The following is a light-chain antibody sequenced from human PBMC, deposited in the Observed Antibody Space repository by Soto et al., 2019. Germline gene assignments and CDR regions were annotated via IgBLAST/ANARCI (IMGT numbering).Light chain of an antibody. V-gene: IGLV2-11*01. CDR1: SSDVGGYDS. J-gene: IGLJ1*01. CDR3: CSYAGSSLYV. CDR2: DVS. Sequence: QSALTQPRSVSGSPGQSVTISCTGTSSDVGGYDSVSWYQQHPGKAPKLMIYDVSKRPSGVPDRFSGSKSGNTASLTISGLQAEDEADYYCCSYAGSSLYVFGPGTKLPVL.